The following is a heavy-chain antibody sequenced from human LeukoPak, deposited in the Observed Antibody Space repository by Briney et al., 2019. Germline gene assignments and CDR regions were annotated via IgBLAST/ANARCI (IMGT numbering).Heavy chain of an antibody. CDR2: ISGSGGST. J-gene: IGHJ6*02. Sequence: PGGSLRLSCVASGITFSSYAMSWVRQTPGKGLEWVSAISGSGGSTYYADSVKGRFTISRDNSKNTLFLQMNSLRAEDTAPYYCAKSVAIYFYYGLDVWGQGTTVIVSS. CDR1: GITFSSYA. CDR3: AKSVAIYFYYGLDV. D-gene: IGHD3-3*01. V-gene: IGHV3-23*01.